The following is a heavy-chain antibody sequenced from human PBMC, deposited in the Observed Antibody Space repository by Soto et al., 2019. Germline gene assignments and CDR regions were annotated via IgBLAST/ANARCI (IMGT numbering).Heavy chain of an antibody. CDR1: GGSISIYY. D-gene: IGHD1-26*01. CDR3: ARRYSGSYYYFDY. CDR2: IYYSGST. J-gene: IGHJ4*02. V-gene: IGHV4-59*01. Sequence: SETLAVTCTLYGGSISIYYWSWIRQPPGKGLEWIGYIYYSGSTNYNPSLKSRVTISVDTSKNQFSLKLSSVTAADTAVYYCARRYSGSYYYFDYWGQGTLVTVSS.